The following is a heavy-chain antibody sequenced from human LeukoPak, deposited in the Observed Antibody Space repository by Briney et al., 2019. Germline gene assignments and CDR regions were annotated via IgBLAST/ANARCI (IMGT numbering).Heavy chain of an antibody. V-gene: IGHV3-49*04. CDR2: IRSKASYGTS. D-gene: IGHD3-10*02. Sequence: PGGSLRLSCSGSGFRFGGYALSWVRQAPGKGLEWVGFIRSKASYGTSEYAASVEGRFAISRDDSNNIVYLQMNSLKTEDTAVYFCVRESVRDYYFDFWGQGTLVTVSS. CDR3: VRESVRDYYFDF. CDR1: GFRFGGYA. J-gene: IGHJ4*02.